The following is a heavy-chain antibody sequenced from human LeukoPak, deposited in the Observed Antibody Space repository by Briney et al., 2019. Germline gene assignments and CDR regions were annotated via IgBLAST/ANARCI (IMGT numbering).Heavy chain of an antibody. CDR2: INDNGGST. J-gene: IGHJ4*02. D-gene: IGHD6-6*01. Sequence: QPGGSLRLSCAASGFTFTSYALSWVRQAPGKGLEWVSDINDNGGSTFYADSVKGRFTIARDNSKNTLYMQMNSLRAEDTAVYYCAKKLGSSPEDFFEHWGQGILVTVSS. CDR1: GFTFTSYA. V-gene: IGHV3-23*01. CDR3: AKKLGSSPEDFFEH.